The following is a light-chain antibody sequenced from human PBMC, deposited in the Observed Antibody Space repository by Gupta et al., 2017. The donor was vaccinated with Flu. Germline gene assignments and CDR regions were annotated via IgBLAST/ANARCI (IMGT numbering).Light chain of an antibody. Sequence: EIVMTQSPATLSVSPGERATLSCRASQSVSSNLAWYQQKPGQAPRLLIYGASTRATGIPARFSGSGSGTEFTLTISSRQSEDFAVYYCQQDNNWRTWTFGPGTKLEIK. V-gene: IGKV3-15*01. CDR3: QQDNNWRTWT. CDR2: GAS. CDR1: QSVSSN. J-gene: IGKJ1*01.